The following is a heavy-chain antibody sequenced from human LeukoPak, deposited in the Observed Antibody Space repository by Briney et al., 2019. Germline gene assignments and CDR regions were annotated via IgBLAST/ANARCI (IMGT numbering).Heavy chain of an antibody. CDR3: AKGEIVPGRRYFDY. CDR2: ISGSGGST. D-gene: IGHD2-2*01. V-gene: IGHV3-23*01. J-gene: IGHJ4*02. Sequence: GGSLRLSCAASGFTFSSYAMSWVRQAPGKGLEWVSAISGSGGSTYYADSVKGRFTISRDNSKNTLYLQMNSLGAEDTAVYYCAKGEIVPGRRYFDYWGQGTLVTVSS. CDR1: GFTFSSYA.